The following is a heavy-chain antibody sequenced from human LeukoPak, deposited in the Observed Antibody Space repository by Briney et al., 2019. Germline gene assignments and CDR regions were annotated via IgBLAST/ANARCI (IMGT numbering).Heavy chain of an antibody. Sequence: SVKVSCKASGGTFSSYAISWVRQAPGQGLEWMGGIIPIFGTANYAQKFQGRVTITADESTSTAYMELSSLRSEDTAVYYCARPTAARYYGMDVWGQGTTVTVSS. J-gene: IGHJ6*02. V-gene: IGHV1-69*13. CDR1: GGTFSSYA. CDR2: IIPIFGTA. D-gene: IGHD6-6*01. CDR3: ARPTAARYYGMDV.